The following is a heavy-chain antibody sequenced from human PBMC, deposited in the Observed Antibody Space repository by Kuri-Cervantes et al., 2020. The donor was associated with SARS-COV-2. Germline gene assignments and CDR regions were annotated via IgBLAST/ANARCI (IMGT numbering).Heavy chain of an antibody. V-gene: IGHV4-39*07. J-gene: IGHJ4*02. D-gene: IGHD5-18*01. CDR1: GGSIRSSSYY. CDR2: IYYSGNT. CDR3: ASDFERGSSDGYGGGYFDY. Sequence: ESLKIPCTVSGGSIRSSSYYWGWIRQPPGEGRGCMGSIYYSGNTYYNPSLKSRVTISVDTSKNQFSLKLISVTAADTAVYYCASDFERGSSDGYGGGYFDYWGQGTLVTVSS.